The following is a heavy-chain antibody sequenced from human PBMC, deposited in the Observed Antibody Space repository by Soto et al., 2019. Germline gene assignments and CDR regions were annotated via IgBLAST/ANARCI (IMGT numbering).Heavy chain of an antibody. CDR3: ARVLRDVLSARYSWYFDL. D-gene: IGHD3-3*01. V-gene: IGHV4-31*01. CDR1: GASISSGGYY. J-gene: IGHJ2*01. CDR2: IYYIGAS. Sequence: QVQLQESGPGLVKPSQTLSLTCTVSGASISSGGYYWGWIRQHPGKGLGWIGSIYYIGASYYNPTPESPIXLXGHXSKTPVSLNLTSATAADTAAYYCARVLRDVLSARYSWYFDLWGRGTLVTVSS.